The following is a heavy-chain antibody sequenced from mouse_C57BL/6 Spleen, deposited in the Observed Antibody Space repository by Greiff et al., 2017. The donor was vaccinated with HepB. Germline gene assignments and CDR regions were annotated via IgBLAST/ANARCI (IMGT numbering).Heavy chain of an antibody. J-gene: IGHJ2*01. CDR1: GYTFTSYG. CDR3: AREKETGTGYYFDY. V-gene: IGHV1-81*01. D-gene: IGHD4-1*01. CDR2: IYPRSGNT. Sequence: VQRVESGAELARPGASVKLSCKASGYTFTSYGISWVKQRTGQGLEWIGEIYPRSGNTYYNEKFKGKATLTADKSSSTAYMELRSLTPEDSAVYFCAREKETGTGYYFDYWGQGTTLTVSS.